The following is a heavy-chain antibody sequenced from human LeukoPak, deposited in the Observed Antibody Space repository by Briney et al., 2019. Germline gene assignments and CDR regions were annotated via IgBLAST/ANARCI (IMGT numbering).Heavy chain of an antibody. CDR1: GYTVSSSY. CDR2: FYSCGST. J-gene: IGHJ4*02. D-gene: IGHD5-24*01. CDR3: ARESLTPMSDGYKSGY. V-gene: IGHV3-53*01. Sequence: GGSLRLSCTASGYTVSSSYMSWARNAQGEGLVGVSVFYSCGSTNYPDSRKGRFNLSRDNSQNTLYLQMNRLRAEDTAVYYCARESLTPMSDGYKSGYWGEGTLVSASS.